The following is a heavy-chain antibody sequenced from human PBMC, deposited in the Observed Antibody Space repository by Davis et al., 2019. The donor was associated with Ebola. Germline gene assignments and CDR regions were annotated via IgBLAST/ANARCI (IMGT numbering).Heavy chain of an antibody. J-gene: IGHJ5*02. V-gene: IGHV3-48*01. CDR3: ARDKGDSSSWYAFNWFDP. Sequence: GRFTISRDNAKNSLYLQMNSLRAEDTAVYYCARDKGDSSSWYAFNWFDPWGQGILVTVSS. D-gene: IGHD6-13*01.